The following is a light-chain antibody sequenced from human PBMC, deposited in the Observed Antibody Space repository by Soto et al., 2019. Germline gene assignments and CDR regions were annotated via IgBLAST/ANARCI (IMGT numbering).Light chain of an antibody. CDR2: EVS. Sequence: QSALTQPASVSGSPGQSITISCTGTSSDVGSYKLVSWYQQHQGKAPKLMIYEVSKRPSGVSNRFSGSKSGNTASLTISGRQAEDEADYYCCSNAGSGVFGPGTKLTVL. CDR1: SSDVGSYKL. CDR3: CSNAGSGV. V-gene: IGLV2-23*02. J-gene: IGLJ1*01.